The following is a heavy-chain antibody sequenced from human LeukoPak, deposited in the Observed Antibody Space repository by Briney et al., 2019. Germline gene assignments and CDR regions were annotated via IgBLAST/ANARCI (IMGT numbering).Heavy chain of an antibody. Sequence: ASVKVSCKASGYTFSNYGISWVRQAPGQGLEWMGWINPNSGGTNYAQKFQGRVTMTRDTSISTAYMELSRLRSDDTAVYYCARLVDTAMVAYFDYWGQGTLVTVSS. CDR3: ARLVDTAMVAYFDY. CDR2: INPNSGGT. CDR1: GYTFSNYG. V-gene: IGHV1-2*02. D-gene: IGHD5-18*01. J-gene: IGHJ4*02.